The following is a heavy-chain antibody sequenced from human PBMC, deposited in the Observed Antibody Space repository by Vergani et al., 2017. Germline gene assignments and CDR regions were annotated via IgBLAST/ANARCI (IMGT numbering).Heavy chain of an antibody. D-gene: IGHD1-1*01. CDR3: VRDPSSTGGWFDP. CDR2: IIPIFGTA. Sequence: QVQLVQSGAEVKKPGSSVKVSCKASGGTFSSYAISWVRQAPGQGLEWMGGIIPIFGTANYAQKFQGRVTITAYKSTSTAYMELSSLRSEDTAVYYCVRDPSSTGGWFDPWCQGTLVTVSS. CDR1: GGTFSSYA. J-gene: IGHJ5*02. V-gene: IGHV1-69*06.